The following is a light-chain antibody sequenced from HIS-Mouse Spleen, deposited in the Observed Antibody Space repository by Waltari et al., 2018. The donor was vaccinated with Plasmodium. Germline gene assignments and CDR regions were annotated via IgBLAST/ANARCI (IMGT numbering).Light chain of an antibody. V-gene: IGKV1-5*03. CDR2: KAS. CDR3: QQYNSYSGT. J-gene: IGKJ4*01. Sequence: DIQMTQSPSTLSASVGDRVTITCRASQSISSWLAWYQQKPGKAPKLLIYKASSLESGVPSRFSGSGSGKEFTLTISSLQPDDFATYYCQQYNSYSGTFGGGTKVEIK. CDR1: QSISSW.